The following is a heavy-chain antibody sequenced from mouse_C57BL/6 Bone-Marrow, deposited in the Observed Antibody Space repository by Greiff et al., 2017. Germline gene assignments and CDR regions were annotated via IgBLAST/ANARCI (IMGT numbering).Heavy chain of an antibody. J-gene: IGHJ3*01. V-gene: IGHV1-15*01. CDR3: TRAYYGNYAWFAY. CDR1: GYTFTDYE. Sequence: VQVVESGAELVRPGASVTLSCKASGYTFTDYEMHWVKQTPVHGLEWIGAIDPETGGTAYNQKFKGKAILTADKSSSTAYMELRSLTSEDSAVYYCTRAYYGNYAWFAYWGQGTLVTVSA. D-gene: IGHD2-10*01. CDR2: IDPETGGT.